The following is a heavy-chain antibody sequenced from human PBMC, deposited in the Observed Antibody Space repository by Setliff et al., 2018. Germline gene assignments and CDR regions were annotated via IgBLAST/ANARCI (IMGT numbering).Heavy chain of an antibody. CDR1: GYTFDDYG. CDR3: ARAGSAPARRKGVFEY. J-gene: IGHJ4*02. Sequence: ASVKVSCKTSGYTFDDYGIAWVRQAPGQGLEWMGWISPHTGNTYYTPKLHGRVTLTTDTSARTAYMELRSLESNDTAVYYCARAGSAPARRKGVFEYWGQGTLVTVSS. D-gene: IGHD6-6*01. V-gene: IGHV1-18*01. CDR2: ISPHTGNT.